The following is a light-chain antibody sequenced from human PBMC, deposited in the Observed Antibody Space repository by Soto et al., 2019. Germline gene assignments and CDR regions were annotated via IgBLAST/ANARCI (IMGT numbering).Light chain of an antibody. CDR3: QAYNDYSRV. V-gene: IGKV1-5*03. J-gene: IGKJ1*01. Sequence: DIQMTQSPSTLSASIGDRVTITCRASQSVASWLAWYQQQPGKAPKLLIHKASILQTGVPSRFSGSGSGTEFTLTISSLQPDDFATYYCQAYNDYSRVFGKGTKVEIK. CDR2: KAS. CDR1: QSVASW.